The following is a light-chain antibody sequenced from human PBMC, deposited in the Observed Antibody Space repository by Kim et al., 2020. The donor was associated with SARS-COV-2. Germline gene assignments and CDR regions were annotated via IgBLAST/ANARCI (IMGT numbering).Light chain of an antibody. V-gene: IGLV10-54*01. CDR3: SAWDRSLDAVV. Sequence: RQPPTRTCDVNSDNVGHQGASWLQQRQGHPPKSLSYRDNNRPSGISERFSASTSGNTASLTITGLQPEDEADYYCSAWDRSLDAVVFGGGTQLTVL. CDR1: SDNVGHQG. J-gene: IGLJ2*01. CDR2: RDN.